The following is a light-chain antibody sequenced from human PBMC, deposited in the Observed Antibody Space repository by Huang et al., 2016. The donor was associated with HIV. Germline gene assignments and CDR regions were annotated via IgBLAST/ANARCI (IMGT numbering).Light chain of an antibody. CDR2: GAS. J-gene: IGKJ4*01. V-gene: IGKV3-11*01. CDR1: QSVSHY. CDR3: QESDTWPRLT. Sequence: IVLTQSPASLSLSPGERATLSCRSSQSVSHYLAWYQHKPGQPPRLLIYGASRRATDTPTRFNGTGSGTDFTLNISSLETEDSAVYYCQESDTWPRLTLGGGTKVEIK.